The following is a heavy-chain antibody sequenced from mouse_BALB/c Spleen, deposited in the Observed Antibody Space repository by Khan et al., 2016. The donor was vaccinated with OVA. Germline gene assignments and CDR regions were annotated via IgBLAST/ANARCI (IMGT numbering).Heavy chain of an antibody. CDR1: GYTFSGYW. Sequence: QVQLKESGAELMKPGASVKISCKASGYTFSGYWIEWVKQRPGHGLEWIGEILPGSGSTKYNEKFKGKATLTADTSSNTAYMQLSSLTSEDSAVYYYARSRYYGRSYFDYWGQGTTLTVSS. CDR2: ILPGSGST. J-gene: IGHJ2*01. V-gene: IGHV1-9*01. D-gene: IGHD1-1*01. CDR3: ARSRYYGRSYFDY.